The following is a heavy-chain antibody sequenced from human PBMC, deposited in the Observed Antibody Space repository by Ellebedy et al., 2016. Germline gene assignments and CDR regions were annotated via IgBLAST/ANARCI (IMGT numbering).Heavy chain of an antibody. CDR1: GFTVSSNY. D-gene: IGHD3-3*01. CDR2: IKQDGSEK. V-gene: IGHV3-7*01. CDR3: ARDHWSGILGQFDY. J-gene: IGHJ4*02. Sequence: GGSLRLSCAASGFTVSSNYMSWVRQAPGKGLERVANIKQDGSEKYYVDSVKGRFTISRDNSKNTLYLQMNSLRAEDTAVYYCARDHWSGILGQFDYWGQGTLVTVSS.